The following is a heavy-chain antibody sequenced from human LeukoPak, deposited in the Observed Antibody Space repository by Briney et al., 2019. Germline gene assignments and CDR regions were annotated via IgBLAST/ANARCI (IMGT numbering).Heavy chain of an antibody. CDR3: ARDGGSCSRTRCYLEYYFDY. J-gene: IGHJ4*02. V-gene: IGHV3-30*04. Sequence: GGSLRLSSAASGFTFTSYTMHWVRQAPGKGLEWVAVISYDGSNKYYADSVKVPFTISRDNSKDQLYLQMSSLRAEDTAVYYCARDGGSCSRTRCYLEYYFDYWGQGTVVTVSS. D-gene: IGHD2-2*01. CDR1: GFTFTSYT. CDR2: ISYDGSNK.